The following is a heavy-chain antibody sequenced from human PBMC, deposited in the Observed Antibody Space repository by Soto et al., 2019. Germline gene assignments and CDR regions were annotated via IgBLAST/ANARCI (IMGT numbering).Heavy chain of an antibody. CDR3: ARGGHVVVVTAALDY. D-gene: IGHD2-21*02. Sequence: QVQLMQSGAEVKKPGASVKFSCKASGDTFTDYYIHWVWQAPGQGLEWMGTVNPSGGHTTYAQHFLGRVTMTRDTSTSTLYKELTRLTSDDTAIYYCARGGHVVVVTAALDYWGQGTLVTVSS. CDR1: GDTFTDYY. V-gene: IGHV1-46*01. CDR2: VNPSGGHT. J-gene: IGHJ4*02.